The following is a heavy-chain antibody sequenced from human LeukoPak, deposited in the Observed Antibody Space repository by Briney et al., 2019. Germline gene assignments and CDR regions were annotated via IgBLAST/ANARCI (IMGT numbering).Heavy chain of an antibody. CDR2: IWYDGSNK. Sequence: GRSLRLSCAASGFTFSSYGMHWVRQAPGKGLEWVAVIWYDGSNKYYADSVKGRFTISRDNSKNTLYLQMNSLRAEYTAVYYCARAGYCTNGVCRKYYFDYWGQGTLVTVSS. V-gene: IGHV3-33*01. D-gene: IGHD2-8*01. CDR3: ARAGYCTNGVCRKYYFDY. CDR1: GFTFSSYG. J-gene: IGHJ4*02.